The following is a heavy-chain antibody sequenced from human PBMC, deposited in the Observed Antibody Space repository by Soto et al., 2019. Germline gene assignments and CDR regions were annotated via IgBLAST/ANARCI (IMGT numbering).Heavy chain of an antibody. CDR2: IYHSGST. CDR3: ARSLGITTSYGMDV. J-gene: IGHJ6*02. CDR1: GGSISSGGYS. D-gene: IGHD3-3*01. Sequence: TLYLTCAVSGGSISSGGYSWSWIRQPPGKGLEWIGYIYHSGSTYYNPSLKSRLTISVDRSKNQFSLKLSSVTAADTAVYYCARSLGITTSYGMDVWGQGTTVTVSS. V-gene: IGHV4-30-2*01.